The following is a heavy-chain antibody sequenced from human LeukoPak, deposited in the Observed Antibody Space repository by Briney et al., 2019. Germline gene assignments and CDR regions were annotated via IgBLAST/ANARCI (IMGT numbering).Heavy chain of an antibody. CDR2: MNPNSGNT. J-gene: IGHJ6*03. V-gene: IGHV1-8*01. Sequence: GASVKVSCKASGYTFTSYDINWVRQATGQGLEWMGWMNPNSGNTGYAQKFQGRVTMTRNTSISTAYMELSSLRSEDTAVYYCARAPSSSWYSLYYYYYMDVWGKGTTVTVSS. D-gene: IGHD6-13*01. CDR1: GYTFTSYD. CDR3: ARAPSSSWYSLYYYYYMDV.